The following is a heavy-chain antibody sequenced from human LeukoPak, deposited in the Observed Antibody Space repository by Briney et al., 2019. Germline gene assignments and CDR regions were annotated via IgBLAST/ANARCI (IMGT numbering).Heavy chain of an antibody. Sequence: GASVKVSCKASGYTFTGYYTHWVRQAPGQGLEWMGWIDPNSGDTNYAQKFQGRVTMTRDTSISTAYMELSRLRSDDTAVYYCARARQLERPTEPGYYYYGMDVWGQGTTVTVSS. V-gene: IGHV1-2*02. CDR3: ARARQLERPTEPGYYYYGMDV. CDR1: GYTFTGYY. J-gene: IGHJ6*02. D-gene: IGHD1-1*01. CDR2: IDPNSGDT.